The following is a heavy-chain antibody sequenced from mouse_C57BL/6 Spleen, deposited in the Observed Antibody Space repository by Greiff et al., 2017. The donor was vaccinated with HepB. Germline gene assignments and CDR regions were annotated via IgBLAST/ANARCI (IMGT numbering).Heavy chain of an antibody. J-gene: IGHJ4*01. CDR2: IYPRSGNT. D-gene: IGHD1-1*01. V-gene: IGHV1-81*01. CDR1: GYTFTSYG. Sequence: VMLVESGAELARPGASVKLSCKASGYTFTSYGISWVKQRTGQGLEWIGEIYPRSGNTYYNEKFKGKATLTADKSSSTAYMELRSLTSEDSAVYFCARGGSSYGYYAMDYWGQGTSVTVSS. CDR3: ARGGSSYGYYAMDY.